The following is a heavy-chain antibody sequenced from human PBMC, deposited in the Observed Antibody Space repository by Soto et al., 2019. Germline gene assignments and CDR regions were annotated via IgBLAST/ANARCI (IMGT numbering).Heavy chain of an antibody. CDR3: AKPRVHYYDSSFFQSRAGYYFDF. D-gene: IGHD3-22*01. J-gene: IGHJ4*02. V-gene: IGHV3-23*01. Sequence: PGGSLRLSCAASGFTFSSYAMSWVRQAPGKGLEWVSAISGSGGSTYYADSVKGRFTISRDNSKNTLYLQMNSLRAEDTAVYYCAKPRVHYYDSSFFQSRAGYYFDFWGQGILVTVSS. CDR1: GFTFSSYA. CDR2: ISGSGGST.